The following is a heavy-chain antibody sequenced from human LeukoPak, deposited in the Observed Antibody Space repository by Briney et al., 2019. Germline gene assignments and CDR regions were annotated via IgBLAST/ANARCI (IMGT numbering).Heavy chain of an antibody. V-gene: IGHV4-4*09. D-gene: IGHD6-13*01. CDR3: ARQNPGSWYAYGFDY. J-gene: IGHJ4*02. CDR1: GGSISSYY. CDR2: IYTSGST. Sequence: SETLSLTCTVSGGSISSYYWSWIRQPPGKGLEWIGYIYTSGSTNYNPSLKSRVTISVDTSKNQFSLKLSSVTAADTAAYYCARQNPGSWYAYGFDYWGQGTLVTVSS.